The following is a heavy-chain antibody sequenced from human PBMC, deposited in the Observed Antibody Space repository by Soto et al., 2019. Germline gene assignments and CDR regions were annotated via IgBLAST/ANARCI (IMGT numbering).Heavy chain of an antibody. J-gene: IGHJ4*02. V-gene: IGHV1-8*01. D-gene: IGHD3-10*01. Sequence: QVQLVQSGAELKKPGASVKVSCKASGYTFSNYDMNWVRQATGQGPEWIGWVNPNNGDTGYAQKFEGRVXXTTDISTTTAYMELTSLRSEDTAIYSCAKVSRKGSAIDFDYWGQGTLITVSS. CDR1: GYTFSNYD. CDR3: AKVSRKGSAIDFDY. CDR2: VNPNNGDT.